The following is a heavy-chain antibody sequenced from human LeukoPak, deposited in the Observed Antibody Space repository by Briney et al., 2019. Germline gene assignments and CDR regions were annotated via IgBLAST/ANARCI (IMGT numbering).Heavy chain of an antibody. J-gene: IGHJ4*02. CDR3: ARGPGVGIDY. V-gene: IGHV4-34*01. CDR1: GGSFSGYY. D-gene: IGHD3-10*01. CDR2: INHSGST. Sequence: SETLSLTCAVYGGSFSGYYWSWIRQPPGKGLEWIGEINHSGSTNYNPSLKSRVTISVDTSKNQFSLKLSSVTAADTAVYYYARGPGVGIDYWGQGTLVTVSS.